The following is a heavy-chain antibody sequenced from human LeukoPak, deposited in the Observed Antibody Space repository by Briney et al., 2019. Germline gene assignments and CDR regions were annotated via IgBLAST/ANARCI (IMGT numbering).Heavy chain of an antibody. Sequence: GGSLRLTCAASGFTFSSSAMSWVRQVPGKGLEWVSGISASGGSTSYADSVRGRFTISRDNSKNTLYVQMNSLRDEDTAVYYSARDVGAYCGGDCAGNDYWGQGTLVTVSS. CDR3: ARDVGAYCGGDCAGNDY. V-gene: IGHV3-23*01. CDR2: ISASGGST. J-gene: IGHJ4*02. CDR1: GFTFSSSA. D-gene: IGHD2-21*02.